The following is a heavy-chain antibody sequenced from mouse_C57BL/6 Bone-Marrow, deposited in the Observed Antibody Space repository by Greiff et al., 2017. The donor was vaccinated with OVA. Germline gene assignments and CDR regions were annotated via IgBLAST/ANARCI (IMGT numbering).Heavy chain of an antibody. CDR1: GYTFTSYW. Sequence: QVQLKQPGAELVKPGASVKLSCKASGYTFTSYWMHWVKQRPGQGLEWIGMIHPNSGSTNYNEKFKSKATLTVDKSSSTAYMQLSSLTSEDSAVYYCARNGIYDGYYVFAYWGQGTLVTVSA. D-gene: IGHD2-3*01. V-gene: IGHV1-64*01. CDR3: ARNGIYDGYYVFAY. J-gene: IGHJ3*01. CDR2: IHPNSGST.